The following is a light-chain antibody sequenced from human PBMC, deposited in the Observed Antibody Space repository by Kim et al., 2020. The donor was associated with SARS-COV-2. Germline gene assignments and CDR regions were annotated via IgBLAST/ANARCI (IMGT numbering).Light chain of an antibody. CDR2: GTS. Sequence: SPGHSAPLPSRAIKRVSRDSLACDQHTPGQTPRLRFSGTSDRATGIPDRFTGSGSWTEFTLTITGLEPEDFAVYYCQQYGSSPLTFGGGTKVDIK. V-gene: IGKV3-20*01. CDR3: QQYGSSPLT. CDR1: KRVSRDS. J-gene: IGKJ4*01.